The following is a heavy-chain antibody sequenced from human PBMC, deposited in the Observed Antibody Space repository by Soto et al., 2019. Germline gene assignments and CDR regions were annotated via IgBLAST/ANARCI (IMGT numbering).Heavy chain of an antibody. CDR3: ARLSGSGSYYYYYGMDV. CDR1: GYSFTSYW. V-gene: IGHV5-10-1*01. CDR2: IDPSDSYT. J-gene: IGHJ6*02. Sequence: PGESLKISCKGSGYSFTSYWISWVRQMPGKGLEWMGRIDPSDSYTNYSPSFQGHVTISADKSISTAYLQWSSLKASDTAMYYCARLSGSGSYYYYYGMDVWGQGTTVTVSS. D-gene: IGHD3-10*01.